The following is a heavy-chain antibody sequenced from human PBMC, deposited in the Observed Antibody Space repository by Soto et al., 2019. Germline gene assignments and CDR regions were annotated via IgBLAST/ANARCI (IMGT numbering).Heavy chain of an antibody. Sequence: PGGSLRLSCVASGFTFRSYGVNWVRQAPGKGLEWVSYISSSSSTIYYADSVKGRFTISRDNAKNSLYLQMNSLRAEDTAVYYCARDYSSYGPFDYWGQGTLVTVSS. D-gene: IGHD5-18*01. J-gene: IGHJ4*02. V-gene: IGHV3-48*01. CDR2: ISSSSSTI. CDR3: ARDYSSYGPFDY. CDR1: GFTFRSYG.